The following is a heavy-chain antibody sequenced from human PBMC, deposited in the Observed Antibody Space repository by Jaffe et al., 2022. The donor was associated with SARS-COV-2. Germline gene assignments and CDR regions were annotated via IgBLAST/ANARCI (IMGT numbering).Heavy chain of an antibody. V-gene: IGHV1-3*01. CDR3: ARDLSLEDGPSNWNQQSSPTNWFDP. D-gene: IGHD1-20*01. CDR1: GYTFTSYA. J-gene: IGHJ5*02. Sequence: QVQLVQSGAEVKKPGASVKVSCKASGYTFTSYAMHWVRQAPGQRLEWMGWINAGNGNTKYSQKFQGRVTITRDTSASTAYMELSSLRSEDTAVYYCARDLSLEDGPSNWNQQSSPTNWFDPWGQGTLVTVSS. CDR2: INAGNGNT.